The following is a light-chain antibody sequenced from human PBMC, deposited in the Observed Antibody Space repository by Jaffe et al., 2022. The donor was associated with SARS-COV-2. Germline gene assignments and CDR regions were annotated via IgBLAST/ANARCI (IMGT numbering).Light chain of an antibody. J-gene: IGLJ3*02. CDR1: SSDVGRYNY. CDR2: DVS. CDR3: SSYTTSGTWV. V-gene: IGLV2-14*03. Sequence: QSALTQPASVSGSPGQSITISCTGTSSDVGRYNYVSWYQQHPGKAPKLILYDVSNRPSGISTRFSGSKSGNTASLTISGLQPEDEADYYCSSYTTSGTWVFGGGTKLTVL.